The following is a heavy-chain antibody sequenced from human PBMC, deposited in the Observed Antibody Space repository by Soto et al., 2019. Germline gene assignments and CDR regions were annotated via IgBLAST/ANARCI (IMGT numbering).Heavy chain of an antibody. J-gene: IGHJ4*02. D-gene: IGHD1-26*01. CDR1: GGSISSGGYY. V-gene: IGHV4-31*03. CDR3: AGIYSGSPGGTLRY. CDR2: IYYSGST. Sequence: QVQLQESGPGLVKPSQTLSLTCTVSGGSISSGGYYWSWIRQHPGKGLEWIGYIYYSGSTYYNPALQXXGXISVDTSKNQFSLKLSSVTAADTAVYSCAGIYSGSPGGTLRYWGQGTLVTVSS.